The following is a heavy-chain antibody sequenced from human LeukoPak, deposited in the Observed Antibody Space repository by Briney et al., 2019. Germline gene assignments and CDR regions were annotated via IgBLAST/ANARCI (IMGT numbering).Heavy chain of an antibody. CDR3: ARNNVLRFLEWFPDV. J-gene: IGHJ6*04. D-gene: IGHD3-3*01. Sequence: SATLSLTCTVSGGSISSYYWSWIRQPPGKGLEWIGYIYYSGSTNYNPSLKSRVTIPVDTSKNQFSLKLSSVTAADTAVYYCARNNVLRFLEWFPDVWGKGTTVTVSS. V-gene: IGHV4-59*01. CDR1: GGSISSYY. CDR2: IYYSGST.